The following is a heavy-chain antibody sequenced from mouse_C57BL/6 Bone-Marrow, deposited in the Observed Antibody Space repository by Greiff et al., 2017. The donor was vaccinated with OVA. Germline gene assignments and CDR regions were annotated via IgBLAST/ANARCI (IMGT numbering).Heavy chain of an antibody. J-gene: IGHJ2*01. Sequence: EVKLVESGGGLVKPGGPLKLSCAASGFTFSDYGMHWVRQAPEKGLEWVAYISSGSSTIYYADTVKGRFTISRDNAKNTLFLQMTSLRSEDTAMYYCARDGSSYVFDYWGQGTTLTVSS. V-gene: IGHV5-17*01. CDR3: ARDGSSYVFDY. D-gene: IGHD1-1*01. CDR1: GFTFSDYG. CDR2: ISSGSSTI.